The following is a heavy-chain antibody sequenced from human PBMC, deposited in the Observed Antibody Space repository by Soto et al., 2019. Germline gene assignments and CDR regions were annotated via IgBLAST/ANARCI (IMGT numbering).Heavy chain of an antibody. Sequence: QVQLVESGGGVVQPGRSLRLSCAASGFTFSSYGMHWVRQAPGKGLEWVAVISYDGSNKYYADSVKGRFTISRDNSKNTLYLQMNSLRAEDTAVYYYAKERGYSYGYNYYGMDVWGQGTTVTVSS. CDR3: AKERGYSYGYNYYGMDV. D-gene: IGHD5-18*01. J-gene: IGHJ6*02. CDR2: ISYDGSNK. V-gene: IGHV3-30*18. CDR1: GFTFSSYG.